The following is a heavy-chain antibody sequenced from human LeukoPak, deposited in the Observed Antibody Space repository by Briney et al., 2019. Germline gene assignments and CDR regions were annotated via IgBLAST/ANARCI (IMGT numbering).Heavy chain of an antibody. CDR1: GYTFTSYA. V-gene: IGHV1-18*01. Sequence: ASVKVSCKASGYTFTSYAMNWVRQAPGQGLEWMGWISTHNGNTNYAQKLQGRVTMTTDTSTSTAYMELRSLRSDDTAVYYCARNPYDSSGYYVYWGQGTLVTVSS. J-gene: IGHJ4*02. CDR3: ARNPYDSSGYYVY. D-gene: IGHD3-22*01. CDR2: ISTHNGNT.